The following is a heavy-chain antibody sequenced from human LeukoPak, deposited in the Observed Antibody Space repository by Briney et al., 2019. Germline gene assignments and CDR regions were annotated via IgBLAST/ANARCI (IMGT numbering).Heavy chain of an antibody. CDR2: ISYDGSNK. Sequence: TGGSLRLSCAASGFTFSSYGMHWVRQAPGKGLEWVAAISYDGSNKYYADSVKGRFTISRDNSKNTLYLQMNSLRAEDTAVYYCAKPYSSGWYGPIDYWGQGTLVTVSS. J-gene: IGHJ4*02. CDR1: GFTFSSYG. CDR3: AKPYSSGWYGPIDY. D-gene: IGHD6-19*01. V-gene: IGHV3-30*18.